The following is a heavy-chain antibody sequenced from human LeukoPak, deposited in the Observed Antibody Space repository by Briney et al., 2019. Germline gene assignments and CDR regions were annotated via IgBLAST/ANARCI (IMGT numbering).Heavy chain of an antibody. J-gene: IGHJ4*02. CDR3: AREADYALDY. V-gene: IGHV3-48*01. Sequence: GGSLRLSCAASGFAVSTYSMNWVRRPPGKGLEWVSYISSSSSMIYYADSVKGRFTISRDNAKNSLYLQMNSLRAEDTAVYYCAREADYALDYWGQGTLVTVSS. CDR2: ISSSSSMI. D-gene: IGHD4-17*01. CDR1: GFAVSTYS.